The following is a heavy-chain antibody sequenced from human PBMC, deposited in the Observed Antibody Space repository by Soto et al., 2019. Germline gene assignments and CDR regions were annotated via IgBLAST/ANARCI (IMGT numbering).Heavy chain of an antibody. CDR3: ARGLGEAYFVY. D-gene: IGHD3-16*01. V-gene: IGHV3-48*03. CDR2: ISSTGNTI. Sequence: EVQLVESGGGLVQPGGSLRLSCTAAGFIFRSYEMNWVRQAPGKGLEWISYISSTGNTIYYADSVKGRFIISRDNAKKSLFLQMDSLRGEDTAVYFCARGLGEAYFVYWGQGTLVTVSP. J-gene: IGHJ4*02. CDR1: GFIFRSYE.